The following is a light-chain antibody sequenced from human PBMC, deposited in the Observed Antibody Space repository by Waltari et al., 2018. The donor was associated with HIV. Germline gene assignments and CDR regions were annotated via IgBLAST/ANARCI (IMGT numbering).Light chain of an antibody. Sequence: SYVLTQPPSVSVAPGKTARITCEGDNIGGKSVHWYQEKAGHAPVLVIYSDNDRPSGSPERFSGFNSGNTATLTISGVEAGDEADYYCQVWDSSSNHGVFGGGTKLTAL. CDR3: QVWDSSSNHGV. CDR2: SDN. CDR1: NIGGKS. J-gene: IGLJ3*02. V-gene: IGLV3-21*04.